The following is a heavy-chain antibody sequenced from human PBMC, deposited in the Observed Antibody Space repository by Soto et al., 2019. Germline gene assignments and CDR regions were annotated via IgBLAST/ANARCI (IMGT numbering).Heavy chain of an antibody. Sequence: LRLSCAASEFSFSSYALNWVRQAPGKGLEWVSAISATGTTTYYADSVKGRFTISRDNSKRTLFLQMDSLSPEDTAVYYCATYSSPFDYWGQGTLVTVSS. CDR1: EFSFSSYA. CDR3: ATYSSPFDY. D-gene: IGHD6-13*01. CDR2: ISATGTTT. J-gene: IGHJ4*02. V-gene: IGHV3-23*01.